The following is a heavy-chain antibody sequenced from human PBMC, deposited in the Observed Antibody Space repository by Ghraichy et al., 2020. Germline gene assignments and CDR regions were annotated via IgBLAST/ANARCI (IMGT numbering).Heavy chain of an antibody. CDR2: IYSSGTT. Sequence: SQTLSLTCTVYGASISSSGYYWGWIRQSPGKGLEWIGSIYSSGTTYYNPSLKSRVTISVDTSKNQFSLKLRSVTAADTAVYYCARLPDPYYYGSGSYPPYYADYWGQGTLVTVSS. CDR1: GASISSSGYY. J-gene: IGHJ4*02. CDR3: ARLPDPYYYGSGSYPPYYADY. D-gene: IGHD3-10*01. V-gene: IGHV4-39*01.